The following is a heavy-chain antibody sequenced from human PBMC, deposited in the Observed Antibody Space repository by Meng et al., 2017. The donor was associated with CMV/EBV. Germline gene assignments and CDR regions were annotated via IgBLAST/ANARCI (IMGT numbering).Heavy chain of an antibody. CDR3: AREKGWGADTTSFDY. CDR2: IKQDGSEK. Sequence: GESLKISCAASGFTFSSYWMSWVRQAPGKGLEWVANIKQDGSEKYYVDSVKGRFTISRDNAKNSLYLQMNSLRAEDTAVYYCAREKGWGADTTSFDYWGQGTLVTVSS. J-gene: IGHJ4*02. CDR1: GFTFSSYW. V-gene: IGHV3-7*01. D-gene: IGHD6-19*01.